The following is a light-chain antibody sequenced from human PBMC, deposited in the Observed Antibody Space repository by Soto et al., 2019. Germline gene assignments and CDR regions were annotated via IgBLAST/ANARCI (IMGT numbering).Light chain of an antibody. CDR1: SGHSSYA. J-gene: IGLJ3*02. Sequence: QLVLTQSPCASASLGTSVKLTCTLSSGHSSYAIAWHQQHPEKGPRFLMRLHSDGSHNKGDGIPDRFSGSSSGAERYLTISSLQSEDEADYYCQAWGAGIRVFGGGTKLTVL. CDR2: LHSDGSH. CDR3: QAWGAGIRV. V-gene: IGLV4-69*01.